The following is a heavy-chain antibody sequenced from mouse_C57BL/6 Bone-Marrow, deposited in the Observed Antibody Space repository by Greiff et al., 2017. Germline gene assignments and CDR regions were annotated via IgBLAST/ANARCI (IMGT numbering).Heavy chain of an antibody. D-gene: IGHD1-1*01. V-gene: IGHV1-81*01. CDR2: IYPRSGGT. J-gene: IGHJ2*01. Sequence: VQLLESGAVLAKPGASVKLSCKASGYTFTSYGMSWVKQRTGKSLEWIGEIYPRSGGTYYNEKFKGKATLTVDKSSSTAYMELHSLTSEDSAVYYCARSYSYDHNYVGFGGQGNTLTVS. CDR1: GYTFTSYG. CDR3: ARSYSYDHNYVGF.